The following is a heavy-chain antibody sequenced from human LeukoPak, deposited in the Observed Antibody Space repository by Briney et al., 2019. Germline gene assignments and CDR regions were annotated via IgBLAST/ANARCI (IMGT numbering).Heavy chain of an antibody. CDR1: GASINSYR. CDR3: TKGYDEPFDC. V-gene: IGHV4-59*01. J-gene: IGHJ4*02. CDR2: ISYDGKT. Sequence: PWETLSLTCNVSGASINSYRWNWIRQPPGKGLEWIGYISYDGKTNYNPSLKSRLTLSVDTSKNQFSLNLNSVTAADTARYYCTKGYDEPFDCWGQGTMVTVTS. D-gene: IGHD5-12*01.